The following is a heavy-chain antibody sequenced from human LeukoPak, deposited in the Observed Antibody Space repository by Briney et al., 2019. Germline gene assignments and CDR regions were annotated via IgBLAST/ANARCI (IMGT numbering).Heavy chain of an antibody. CDR3: ARAPGTAYHAYYFDS. J-gene: IGHJ4*02. V-gene: IGHV4-31*03. D-gene: IGHD2-8*02. CDR1: GAYISTGGYF. CDR2: FYYSGST. Sequence: LSLICTVSGAYISTGGYFWRWIRRHPGRGLEWFGYFYYSGSTYYDPSLKSRVTISVDTSKNQFSLKLTSVTAADTAVYYCARAPGTAYHAYYFDSWGQGTLVTVYS.